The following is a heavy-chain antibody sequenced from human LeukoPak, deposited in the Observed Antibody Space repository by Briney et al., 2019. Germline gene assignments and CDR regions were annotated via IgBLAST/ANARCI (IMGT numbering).Heavy chain of an antibody. CDR2: IIPILGIA. J-gene: IGHJ6*02. CDR1: GGTFSSYA. D-gene: IGHD3-10*01. CDR3: ARSVVSRYYGSGRGYYYYGMDV. V-gene: IGHV1-69*04. Sequence: GASVKVSCKASGGTFSSYAISWVRQAPGQGLEWMGRIIPILGIANYAQKFQGRVTITADKSTSTAYMELSSLRSEDTAVYYCARSVVSRYYGSGRGYYYYGMDVRGQGTTVTVSS.